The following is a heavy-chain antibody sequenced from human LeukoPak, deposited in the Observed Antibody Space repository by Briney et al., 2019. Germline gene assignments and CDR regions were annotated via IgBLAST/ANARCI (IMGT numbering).Heavy chain of an antibody. CDR3: ARHERLSQFDY. V-gene: IGHV4-30-2*01. Sequence: PSQTLSLTCAVSGGSISSGGYSRSWIRQPPGKGLDWNGYIYHSGSTNYNPSLKSRVTISVDTSKSQFSLKLSSVTAADTAVYYWARHERLSQFDYWGQGTLVTVSS. CDR1: GGSISSGGYS. CDR2: IYHSGST. J-gene: IGHJ4*02. D-gene: IGHD3-3*01.